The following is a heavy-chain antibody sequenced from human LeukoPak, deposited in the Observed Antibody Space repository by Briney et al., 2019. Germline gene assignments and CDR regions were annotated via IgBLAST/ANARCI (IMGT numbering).Heavy chain of an antibody. V-gene: IGHV1-69*13. CDR1: GGTFSSYA. CDR2: IIPIISTA. D-gene: IGHD6-19*01. Sequence: SVKVSCKASGGTFSSYAINWVRQAPGQGLEWMGDIIPIISTANYAQNFQGRVTITADESTSTAYMELRGLRSDDTAMYYCARDVGITVADSFDPWGQGTLVTVSS. CDR3: ARDVGITVADSFDP. J-gene: IGHJ5*02.